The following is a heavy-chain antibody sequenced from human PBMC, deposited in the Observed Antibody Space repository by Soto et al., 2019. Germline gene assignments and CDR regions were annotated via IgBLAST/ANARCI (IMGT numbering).Heavy chain of an antibody. V-gene: IGHV1-18*01. CDR2: ISAYDGKT. Sequence: VPVKRACTTSGSNFNIYGIDWVRQDTEQGLEWMGWISAYDGKTTYAEKFQGRVTMTTDASTSTAYMELRSLRSDDTAVYYCARDPHEYWTSYWCDPWGQGTLVTVSS. CDR3: ARDPHEYWTSYWCDP. J-gene: IGHJ5*02. CDR1: GSNFNIYG. D-gene: IGHD3-3*01.